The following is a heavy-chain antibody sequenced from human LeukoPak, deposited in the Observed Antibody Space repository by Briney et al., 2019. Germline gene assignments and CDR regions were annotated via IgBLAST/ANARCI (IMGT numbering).Heavy chain of an antibody. D-gene: IGHD3-3*02. CDR3: ARDPLSPGWFDP. CDR2: IYYSGST. V-gene: IGHV4-59*01. Sequence: PSETLSLTCTVSGGSISSYYWSWIRQPPGKGLEWIGYIYYSGSTNYNPSLKSRVTISVDTSKNQFSLKLSSVTAADTAVYYRARDPLSPGWFDPWGQGTLVTVSS. CDR1: GGSISSYY. J-gene: IGHJ5*02.